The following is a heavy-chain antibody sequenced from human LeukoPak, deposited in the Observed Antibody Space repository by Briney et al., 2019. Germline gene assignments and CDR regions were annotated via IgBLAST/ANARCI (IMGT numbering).Heavy chain of an antibody. V-gene: IGHV4-59*01. CDR1: GGSISSYY. CDR3: ARVGGSEGAN. D-gene: IGHD2-15*01. J-gene: IGHJ4*02. CDR2: IYYSGST. Sequence: SETLSLTCTVSGGSISSYYWSWIRQPPGKGLEWIGYIYYSGSTNYNPSLKSRVTISVDTSKNQFSLKLSSVTAADTAVYYCARVGGSEGANWGQGILVTVSS.